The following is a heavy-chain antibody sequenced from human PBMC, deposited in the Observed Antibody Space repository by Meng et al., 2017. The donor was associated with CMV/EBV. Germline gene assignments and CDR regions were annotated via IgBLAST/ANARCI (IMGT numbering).Heavy chain of an antibody. CDR2: IIPILGIA. J-gene: IGHJ6*02. D-gene: IGHD3-16*02. CDR1: GGTFSSYA. CDR3: SRASFRFHYYHYGMDV. Sequence: SVTVSCKASGGTFSSYAISWVRQAPGQGLEWMGGIIPILGIANYAQKFQGRVTITADKSTSTAYMELSSLRSEDTAVYYCSRASFRFHYYHYGMDVWGQGTTVTVSS. V-gene: IGHV1-69*10.